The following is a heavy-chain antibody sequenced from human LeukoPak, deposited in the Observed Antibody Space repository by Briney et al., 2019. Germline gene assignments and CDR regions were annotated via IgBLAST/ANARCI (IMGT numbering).Heavy chain of an antibody. CDR2: IRYDGSNK. V-gene: IGHV3-30*02. CDR3: ARDGLEPGYDFWSGYYSPVYYYYMDV. D-gene: IGHD3-3*01. Sequence: GGSLRLSCAASGFTFSSYGMHWVRQAPGKGLEWVAFIRYDGSNKYYADSVKGRFTISRDNSKNTLYLQMNSLRAEDTAVYYCARDGLEPGYDFWSGYYSPVYYYYMDVWGKGTTVTVSS. CDR1: GFTFSSYG. J-gene: IGHJ6*03.